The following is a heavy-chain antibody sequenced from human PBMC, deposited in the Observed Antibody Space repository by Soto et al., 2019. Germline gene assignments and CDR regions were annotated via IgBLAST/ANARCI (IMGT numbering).Heavy chain of an antibody. CDR1: GYTFTSYY. V-gene: IGHV1-46*01. CDR2: INPSGGST. D-gene: IGHD5-18*01. J-gene: IGHJ5*02. CDR3: ARVYPSDTRYGYVGNNWFDP. Sequence: QVQLVQSGAEVKKPGASVKVSCKASGYTFTSYYMHWVRQAPGQGLEWMGIINPSGGSTSYAQKFQCRVTMXXXTXSSTVYMELSSLRSEDTAVYYCARVYPSDTRYGYVGNNWFDPWGQGTLVTVSS.